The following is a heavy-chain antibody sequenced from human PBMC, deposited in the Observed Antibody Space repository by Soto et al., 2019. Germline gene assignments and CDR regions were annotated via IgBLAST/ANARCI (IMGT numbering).Heavy chain of an antibody. J-gene: IGHJ4*02. D-gene: IGHD6-13*01. CDR2: ISYDGSNK. CDR3: ARDSSWQFDY. V-gene: IGHV3-30*03. CDR1: GFTFSSYG. Sequence: GGSLRLSCAASGFTFSSYGMHWVRQAPGKGLEWVAVISYDGSNKYYADSVKGRFTISRDNSKNTLYLQMNSLRPEDTAVYYCARDSSWQFDYWGKGTLVTVSS.